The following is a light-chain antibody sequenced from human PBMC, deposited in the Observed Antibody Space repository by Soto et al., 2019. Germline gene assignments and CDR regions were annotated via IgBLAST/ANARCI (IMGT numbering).Light chain of an antibody. CDR2: YDS. Sequence: SYELTQPPSVSVAPGKTARITCGGNNIGSKSGHWYRQKPGQAPVLVIYYDSDRPSGIPERFSGSNSGNAATLTISRVEAGDEADYYCQVWDSSSDHLYVFGTGTKVTVL. CDR3: QVWDSSSDHLYV. CDR1: NIGSKS. J-gene: IGLJ1*01. V-gene: IGLV3-21*04.